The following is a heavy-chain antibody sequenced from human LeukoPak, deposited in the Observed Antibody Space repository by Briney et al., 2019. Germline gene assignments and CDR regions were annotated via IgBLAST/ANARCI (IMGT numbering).Heavy chain of an antibody. J-gene: IGHJ4*02. CDR1: GFTFSSYA. D-gene: IGHD2-2*01. CDR2: ISGSGGST. CDR3: ATDTSAIFDS. Sequence: GGSLRLSCAASGFTFSSYAMTWVRQAPGKGLEWVSAISGSGGSTYHADSVKGRFTISRDNSKSTLYLQMNSLRAEDTAVHFCATDTSAIFDSWGQGTLVTVSS. V-gene: IGHV3-23*01.